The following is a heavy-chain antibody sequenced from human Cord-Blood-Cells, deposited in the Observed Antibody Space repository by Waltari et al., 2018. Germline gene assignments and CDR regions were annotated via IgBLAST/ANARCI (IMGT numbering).Heavy chain of an antibody. Sequence: QVQLQQLGAGLLKPSETLSLTCAVYGGSFSVYYCTWIRQHPGKGLEWIGKINHSGSTNYNPSLKSRVTIAVDTSKNQFSLKLSSVTAADTAGYYCARGLYSSSSYWGQGTLVTVSS. CDR2: INHSGST. J-gene: IGHJ4*02. CDR3: ARGLYSSSSY. D-gene: IGHD6-6*01. V-gene: IGHV4-34*01. CDR1: GGSFSVYY.